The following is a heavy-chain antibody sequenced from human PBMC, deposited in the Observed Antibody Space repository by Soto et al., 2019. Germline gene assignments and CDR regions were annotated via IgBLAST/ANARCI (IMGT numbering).Heavy chain of an antibody. J-gene: IGHJ6*02. D-gene: IGHD6-13*01. CDR1: GFTFSSYA. CDR3: ARDSFIAYSRGPYYYGMDV. CDR2: ISYDGSNK. V-gene: IGHV3-30-3*01. Sequence: QVQLVESGGGVVQPGRSLRLSCAASGFTFSSYAMHWVRQAPGKGLEWVAVISYDGSNKYYADSVKGRFTISRDNSKNTLYLQMNSLRAEDTAVYYCARDSFIAYSRGPYYYGMDVWGQGTTVTASS.